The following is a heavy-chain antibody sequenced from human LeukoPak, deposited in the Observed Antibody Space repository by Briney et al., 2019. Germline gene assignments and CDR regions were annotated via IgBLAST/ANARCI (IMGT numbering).Heavy chain of an antibody. CDR1: GFTFSSYG. D-gene: IGHD2-15*01. CDR2: ISNPSSTI. Sequence: GGSLRLSCAASGFTFSSYGMSWVRQAPGKGLEWISSISNPSSTIYYADSVKGRFTISRDNAKNSLYLQMNSLRAEDTAVYYCARDGDDIVVVVAAGWWFDPWGQGTLVTVSS. V-gene: IGHV3-48*04. CDR3: ARDGDDIVVVVAAGWWFDP. J-gene: IGHJ5*02.